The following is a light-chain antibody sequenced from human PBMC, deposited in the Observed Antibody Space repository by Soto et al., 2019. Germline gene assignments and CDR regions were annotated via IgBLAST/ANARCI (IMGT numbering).Light chain of an antibody. Sequence: DIQMTQSPSSVSASVGDRLTITCRASRDISNSLAWYQQTPGKAPKLLLRGASSLHRGVSSRFSGGGAGTEFTLTISSLQPEDFATYYCQQYYNYPLTFGGGTKVEIK. CDR3: QQYYNYPLT. CDR1: RDISNS. V-gene: IGKV1-12*01. CDR2: GAS. J-gene: IGKJ4*01.